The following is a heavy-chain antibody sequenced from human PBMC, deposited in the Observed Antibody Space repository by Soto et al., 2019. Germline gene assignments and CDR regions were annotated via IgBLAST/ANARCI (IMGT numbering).Heavy chain of an antibody. Sequence: QLQLQESGPGLVKPSETLSLTCTVSGGSISSRSYYWGWIRQPPGKGLEWIGSIYYSGSTYYNPSLKSRVTISVDTSKNQFSLKLSSVTAADTAVYYCARALGKYSGYDIYFDYWGQGTLVTVSS. V-gene: IGHV4-39*01. D-gene: IGHD5-12*01. CDR1: GGSISSRSYY. CDR3: ARALGKYSGYDIYFDY. J-gene: IGHJ4*02. CDR2: IYYSGST.